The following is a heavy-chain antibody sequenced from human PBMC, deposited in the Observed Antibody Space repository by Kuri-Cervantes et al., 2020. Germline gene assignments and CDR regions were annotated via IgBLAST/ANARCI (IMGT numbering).Heavy chain of an antibody. Sequence: SVKVSCKASGGTFSSYAISWVRQAPGQGLEWMGGIIPIFGTANYAQKFQGRVTITADESTSTAYMELSSLRSDDTAVYYCARDPDYGGNSGVDYWGQGTLVTVSS. CDR3: ARDPDYGGNSGVDY. CDR1: GGTFSSYA. D-gene: IGHD4-23*01. V-gene: IGHV1-69*13. CDR2: IIPIFGTA. J-gene: IGHJ4*02.